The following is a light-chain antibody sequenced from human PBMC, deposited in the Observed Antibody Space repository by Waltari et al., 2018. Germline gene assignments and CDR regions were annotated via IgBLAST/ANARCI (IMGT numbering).Light chain of an antibody. J-gene: IGKJ1*01. CDR3: QQYDDWPGT. V-gene: IGKV3-15*01. CDR1: QSVSTN. Sequence: IVMTQSPGTLSVSPGGRATLSCRASQSVSTNLAWYQQKPGQAPRLLIFDASTRATGVPGRFSGSGSGTDFTLTISRLQSQDFAVYYCQQYDDWPGTFGQGTKVEIK. CDR2: DAS.